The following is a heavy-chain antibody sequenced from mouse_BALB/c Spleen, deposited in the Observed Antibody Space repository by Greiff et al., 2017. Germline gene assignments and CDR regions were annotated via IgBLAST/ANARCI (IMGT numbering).Heavy chain of an antibody. D-gene: IGHD1-1*01. CDR3: ARNNYGSSWDAMDY. CDR1: GFSLTSYG. V-gene: IGHV2-2*02. J-gene: IGHJ4*01. Sequence: VKLMESGPGLVQPSQSLSITCTVSGFSLTSYGVHWVRQSPGKGLEWLGVIWSGGSTDYNAAFISRLSISKDNSKSQVFFKMNSLQANDTAIYYCARNNYGSSWDAMDYWGQGTSVTVSS. CDR2: IWSGGST.